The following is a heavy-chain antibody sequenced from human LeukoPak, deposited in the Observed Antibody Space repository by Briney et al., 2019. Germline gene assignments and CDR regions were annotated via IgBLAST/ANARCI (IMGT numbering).Heavy chain of an antibody. J-gene: IGHJ3*02. CDR2: ISSSSSTI. V-gene: IGHV3-48*04. CDR1: GFTFSSYS. D-gene: IGHD6-13*01. Sequence: GGSLRLSCAASGFTFSSYSMNWVRQAPGKGLEWVSYISSSSSTIYYADSVKGRFTISRDNAKNSLYLQMNSLRAEDTAVYYCARDHFVSSSWYPEDAFDIWGQGTMVTVSS. CDR3: ARDHFVSSSWYPEDAFDI.